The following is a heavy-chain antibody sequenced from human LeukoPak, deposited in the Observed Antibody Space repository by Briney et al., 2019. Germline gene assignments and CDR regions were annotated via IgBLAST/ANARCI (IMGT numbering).Heavy chain of an antibody. CDR1: GFTFSSYW. V-gene: IGHV3-9*01. Sequence: GGSLRLSCAASGFTFSSYWMHWVRQAPGKGLEWVSGISWNSGSIGYADSVKGRFTISRDNAKNSLYLQMNSLRAEDTALYYCAKSNFWSGSSTRFDYWGQGTLVTVSS. CDR2: ISWNSGSI. D-gene: IGHD3-3*01. CDR3: AKSNFWSGSSTRFDY. J-gene: IGHJ4*02.